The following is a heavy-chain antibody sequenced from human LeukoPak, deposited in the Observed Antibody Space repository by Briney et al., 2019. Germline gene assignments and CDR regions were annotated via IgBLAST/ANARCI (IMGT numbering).Heavy chain of an antibody. Sequence: QPGRSLRLSCTASGFTFSSYGMHWVRQAPDKGLEWVAFIQSDGSNKYYADSVKGRFTISRDNSKNTLYLQMNSLRAEDTATFYCAKAFGSSWSLFHYWGQGTLVTVSS. D-gene: IGHD6-13*01. CDR1: GFTFSSYG. CDR2: IQSDGSNK. CDR3: AKAFGSSWSLFHY. J-gene: IGHJ4*02. V-gene: IGHV3-30*19.